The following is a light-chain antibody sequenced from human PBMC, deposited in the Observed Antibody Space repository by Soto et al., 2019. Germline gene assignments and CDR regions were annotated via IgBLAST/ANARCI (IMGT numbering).Light chain of an antibody. J-gene: IGLJ2*01. CDR1: SSNIGAGYD. Sequence: QSVLTQPPSVSGAPGQRVALSCAGTSSNIGAGYDVHWYQHLPGTAPKLLIFGNINRPAGVPDRFSGSKSGTSASLAISGLQAADEGYYYCQTYDTGVSGSIFGGGTKLTV. CDR3: QTYDTGVSGSI. V-gene: IGLV1-40*01. CDR2: GNI.